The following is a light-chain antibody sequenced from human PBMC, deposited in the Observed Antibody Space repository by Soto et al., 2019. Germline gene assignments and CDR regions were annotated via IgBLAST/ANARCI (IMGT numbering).Light chain of an antibody. Sequence: QSVLTQPPSVSGAPGQRVTITCTGRRSNIGAGYDVHWYQQFPGTAPKLLIYGNSNRPSGVPDRFSGSKSDTSASLAITGLQAEDEADYYCQSYDSSLSVVFGGGTKLTVL. CDR3: QSYDSSLSVV. V-gene: IGLV1-40*01. CDR2: GNS. J-gene: IGLJ2*01. CDR1: RSNIGAGYD.